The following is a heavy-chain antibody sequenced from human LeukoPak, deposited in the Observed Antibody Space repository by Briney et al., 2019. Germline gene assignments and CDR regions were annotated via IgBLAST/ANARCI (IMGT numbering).Heavy chain of an antibody. Sequence: GGSVRLSCAASEFSVGSNYMTWVRQAPGKGLEWVSLIYSGGSTYYADSVKGRFTISRDNSENTLYLQMNSLRAEDTAVYYCARDKQARLLWFGELSPWGQGTLVTVSS. D-gene: IGHD3-10*01. V-gene: IGHV3-66*01. J-gene: IGHJ5*02. CDR1: EFSVGSNY. CDR2: IYSGGST. CDR3: ARDKQARLLWFGELSP.